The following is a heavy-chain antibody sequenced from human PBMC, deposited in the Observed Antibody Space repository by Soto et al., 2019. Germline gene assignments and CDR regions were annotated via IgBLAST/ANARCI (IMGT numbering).Heavy chain of an antibody. D-gene: IGHD4-17*01. J-gene: IGHJ5*02. Sequence: GASVKVSCKASGYTFTSYDINWVRQATGQGLEWMGWMNPNSGNTGYAQKFQGRVTMTRNTSISTAYMELSSLRSEDTAVYYCARSPTTVVTLDPWGQGTLVTVSS. CDR2: MNPNSGNT. V-gene: IGHV1-8*01. CDR1: GYTFTSYD. CDR3: ARSPTTVVTLDP.